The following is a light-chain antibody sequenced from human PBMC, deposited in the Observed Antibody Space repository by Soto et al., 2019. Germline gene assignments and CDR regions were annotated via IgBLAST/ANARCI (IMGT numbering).Light chain of an antibody. CDR1: SSDVGGYNY. CDR2: EVS. CDR3: TSYTSSRTLV. Sequence: QSALTQPASVSGSPGQSITIYCTGTSSDVGGYNYVSWYQQHPGKAPKLMIYEVSNLPSGVSNRFSGSKSGNTASLTISGLQAEDEADYYCTSYTSSRTLVFGGGTKLTVL. J-gene: IGLJ2*01. V-gene: IGLV2-14*01.